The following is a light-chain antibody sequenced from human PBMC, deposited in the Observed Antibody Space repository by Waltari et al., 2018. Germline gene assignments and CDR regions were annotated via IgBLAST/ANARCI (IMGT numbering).Light chain of an antibody. J-gene: IGKJ3*01. CDR3: QQYYSPFT. V-gene: IGKV4-1*01. Sequence: DIVMTQSPDSLAVSLGERAIINCKSSQSVLYSANNRNYLAWYQQKPGQPPKLLIFWASTRESGVPARFSGSGSGTDFTLTISSLQAEDVAVYYCQQYYSPFTFGPGTKVDIK. CDR2: WAS. CDR1: QSVLYSANNRNY.